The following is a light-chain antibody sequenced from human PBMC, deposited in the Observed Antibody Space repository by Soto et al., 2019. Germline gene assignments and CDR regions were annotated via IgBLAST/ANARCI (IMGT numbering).Light chain of an antibody. CDR3: QQRQYWPPIT. V-gene: IGKV3-11*01. J-gene: IGKJ5*01. CDR1: QSVSSY. CDR2: DAS. Sequence: EIMLTQPPATLSLSPGERTTLFCSSSQSVSSYLAWYQQKPGQAPRLLIYDASNRAAGIPARFSGSGSGTDFTLTISSLEPEDFAIYYCQQRQYWPPITFGQGTRLEIK.